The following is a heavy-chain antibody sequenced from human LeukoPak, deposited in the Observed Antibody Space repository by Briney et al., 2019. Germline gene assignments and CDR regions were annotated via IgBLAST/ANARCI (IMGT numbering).Heavy chain of an antibody. CDR3: ARDSEINNWFDP. D-gene: IGHD1-14*01. J-gene: IGHJ5*02. V-gene: IGHV3-21*01. CDR1: GCTFSSYS. Sequence: GGSLRLSCAASGCTFSSYSMNWVRQAPGKGLEWVSSVSGSSSYIYYADSVKGRFTISRDNAKNSLYLQMNSLRAEDTAVYYCARDSEINNWFDPWGPGTLVTVSS. CDR2: VSGSSSYI.